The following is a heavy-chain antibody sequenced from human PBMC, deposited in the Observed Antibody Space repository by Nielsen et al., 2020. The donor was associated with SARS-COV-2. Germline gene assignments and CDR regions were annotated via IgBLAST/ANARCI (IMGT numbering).Heavy chain of an antibody. D-gene: IGHD6-13*01. V-gene: IGHV4-34*01. CDR3: ARRGFIAAAGTRLFDY. CDR2: INHSGST. J-gene: IGHJ4*02. CDR1: GGSLGGYT. Sequence: SETLSLTCGVYGGSLGGYTWNWIRQPPGKGLEWIGEINHSGSTNYNPSLKSRVTISVDTSKNQFSLKLSSVTAADTAVYYCARRGFIAAAGTRLFDYWGQGTLVTVSS.